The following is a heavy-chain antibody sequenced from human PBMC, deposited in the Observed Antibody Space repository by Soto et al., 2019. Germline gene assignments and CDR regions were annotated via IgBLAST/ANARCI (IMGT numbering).Heavy chain of an antibody. J-gene: IGHJ3*02. V-gene: IGHV4-61*08. D-gene: IGHD3-10*01. CDR1: GGSISSGDYY. Sequence: SETLSLTCTVSGGSISSGDYYWSWIRQPPGKGLEWIGDIYYSGSTNYNPSLKSRVTISVDTSKNQFSLKLSSVTAADTAVYFCARRYGLSAFDIWGQGTMVTV. CDR3: ARRYGLSAFDI. CDR2: IYYSGST.